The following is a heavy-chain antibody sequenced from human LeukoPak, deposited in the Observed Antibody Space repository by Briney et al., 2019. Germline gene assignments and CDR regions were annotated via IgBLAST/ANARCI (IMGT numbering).Heavy chain of an antibody. CDR1: GGSISSYF. J-gene: IGHJ1*01. V-gene: IGHV4-59*01. CDR2: IYYSGST. CDR3: AREGLIRPGYFQH. D-gene: IGHD3-16*01. Sequence: SSETLSLTCTVSGGSISSYFWSWIRQPSGKGLEWIGYIYYSGSTNYNPSLKSRVTISVDTSKNQFSLKLSSVTAADTAVYYCAREGLIRPGYFQHWGQGTLVTVSS.